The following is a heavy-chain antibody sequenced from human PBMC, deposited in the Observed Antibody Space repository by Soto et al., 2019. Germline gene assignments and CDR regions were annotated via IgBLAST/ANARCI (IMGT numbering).Heavy chain of an antibody. CDR2: MQHTGNT. CDR3: AKDVSSRRGFDP. J-gene: IGHJ5*02. CDR1: GASIRSYH. D-gene: IGHD3-16*01. Sequence: QVQLQESGPGLVKPSETLSLTCAVSGASIRSYHWSWIRQPAGKGLEWIGRMQHTGNTNYNPSLKSRVTMSVDTSKNQISLKKTSVTAADTAVYFCAKDVSSRRGFDPWGQGILVIVSS. V-gene: IGHV4-4*07.